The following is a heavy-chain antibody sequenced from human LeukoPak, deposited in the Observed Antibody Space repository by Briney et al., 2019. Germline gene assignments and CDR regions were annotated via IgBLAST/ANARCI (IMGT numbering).Heavy chain of an antibody. D-gene: IGHD2-15*01. CDR3: ARGAPGSSCSGGSCPYFDY. CDR2: VNPNSGHT. Sequence: ASVKVSCKASGYTFTSYDINWVPHATGQGREWRGGVNPNSGHTGFAQKPRGRVSMSSNTPISTAYMEVRRLRAEDTAVYYCARGAPGSSCSGGSCPYFDYWGQGTLVSVSS. V-gene: IGHV1-8*01. J-gene: IGHJ4*02. CDR1: GYTFTSYD.